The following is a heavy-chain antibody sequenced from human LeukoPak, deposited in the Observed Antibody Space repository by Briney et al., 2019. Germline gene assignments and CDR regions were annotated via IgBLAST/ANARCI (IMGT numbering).Heavy chain of an antibody. J-gene: IGHJ4*02. Sequence: PSETLSLTCTVSGGSISSSSYYWGWIRQPPGKGLEWIGSIYHSGSTYYNPSLKSRVTISVDTSKNQFSLKLSSVTAADTAVYYCARHVSRELLLDYWRQGTLVTVSS. CDR1: GGSISSSSYY. CDR3: ARHVSRELLLDY. D-gene: IGHD1-26*01. V-gene: IGHV4-39*01. CDR2: IYHSGST.